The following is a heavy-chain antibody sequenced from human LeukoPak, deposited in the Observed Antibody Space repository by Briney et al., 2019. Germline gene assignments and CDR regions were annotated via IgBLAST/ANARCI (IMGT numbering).Heavy chain of an antibody. V-gene: IGHV1-24*01. CDR3: ATRLRFLEWFLY. D-gene: IGHD3-3*01. CDR2: FDPEDGET. CDR1: GYTFTSYD. J-gene: IGHJ4*02. Sequence: ASVKVSCKASGYTFTSYDINWVRQAPGKGLEWMGGFDPEDGETIYAQKFQGRVTMTEDTSTDTAYMELSSLRSEDTAVYYCATRLRFLEWFLYWGQGTLVTVSS.